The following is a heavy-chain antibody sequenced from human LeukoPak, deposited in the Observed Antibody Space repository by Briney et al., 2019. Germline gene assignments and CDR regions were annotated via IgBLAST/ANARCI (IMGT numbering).Heavy chain of an antibody. Sequence: TGGSLRLSCAASGFTFSSYSMNWVRQAPGKGLEWVSYISSSSSTIYYADSVKGRFTISRDNAKNSLYLQMNSLRAEDTAVYYCARDESWGAFDIWGQGTTVTVSS. CDR1: GFTFSSYS. CDR3: ARDESWGAFDI. CDR2: ISSSSSTI. D-gene: IGHD3-16*01. J-gene: IGHJ3*02. V-gene: IGHV3-48*04.